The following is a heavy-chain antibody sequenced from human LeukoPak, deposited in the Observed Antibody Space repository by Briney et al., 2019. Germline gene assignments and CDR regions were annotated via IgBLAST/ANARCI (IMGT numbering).Heavy chain of an antibody. CDR1: GITFSEAW. D-gene: IGHD6-6*01. V-gene: IGHV3-15*01. CDR2: IKTKTDDVPT. Sequence: GGSLRLSCAASGITFSEAWMTWVRQAPGKGLEWVGRIKTKTDDVPTDYAAPVRGRFIISRDDSKNTLYLQMNSLRTEDTGVYCCTTDGKYSMSGTFWSDPWGQGTLVTVSA. J-gene: IGHJ5*02. CDR3: TTDGKYSMSGTFWSDP.